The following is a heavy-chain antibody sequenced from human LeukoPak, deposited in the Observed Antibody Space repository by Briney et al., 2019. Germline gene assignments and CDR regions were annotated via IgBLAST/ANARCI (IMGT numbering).Heavy chain of an antibody. D-gene: IGHD3-10*02. J-gene: IGHJ3*02. CDR3: ASSYYVHAFDI. Sequence: SQTLSLTCAVSGGSISRGGYSWSWIRQPPGKGLEWIVYIYHSGSTYYNPSLKSRVTISVDRSKNQFSLKLSSVTAADTAVYYCASSYYVHAFDIWGQGTMVTVST. CDR1: GGSISRGGYS. CDR2: IYHSGST. V-gene: IGHV4-30-2*01.